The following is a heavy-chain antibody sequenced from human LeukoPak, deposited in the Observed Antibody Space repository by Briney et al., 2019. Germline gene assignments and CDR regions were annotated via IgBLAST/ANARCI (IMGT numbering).Heavy chain of an antibody. CDR2: ITGSGGNT. CDR3: AKAASSSWPSYYCGMDV. CDR1: GFIFSSYS. D-gene: IGHD6-13*01. V-gene: IGHV3-23*01. Sequence: GGSLRLSCAASGFIFSSYSMSWVRQAPGKGLEWVSVITGSGGNTYYADSVKGRFTISKDNSKNTVYLQMSSLRVDDTAVYYCAKAASSSWPSYYCGMDVWGQGTTVTVSS. J-gene: IGHJ6*02.